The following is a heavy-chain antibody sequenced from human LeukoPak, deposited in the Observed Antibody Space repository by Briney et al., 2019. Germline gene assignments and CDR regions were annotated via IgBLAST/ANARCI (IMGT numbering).Heavy chain of an antibody. V-gene: IGHV3-74*01. Sequence: PGGSLRLSCAASGFTFSSYWMHWVRQAPGKGLVWVSRINSDGSSTSYADSVRGRFTISRDNAKNTLYLQMNSLRAEDTAVYYCARVRPPTYYYDSSGYSPFDYWGQGTLVTVSS. CDR1: GFTFSSYW. J-gene: IGHJ4*02. CDR3: ARVRPPTYYYDSSGYSPFDY. D-gene: IGHD3-22*01. CDR2: INSDGSST.